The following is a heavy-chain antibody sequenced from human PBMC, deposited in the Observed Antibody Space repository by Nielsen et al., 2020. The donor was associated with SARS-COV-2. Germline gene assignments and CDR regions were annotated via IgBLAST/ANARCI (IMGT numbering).Heavy chain of an antibody. CDR2: ISWNSGSI. CDR3: AKDIFPAGISGSYFDY. J-gene: IGHJ4*02. D-gene: IGHD3-3*01. Sequence: GGSLRLSCAASGFTFDDYAMHWVRQAPGKGLEWVSGISWNSGSIGYADSVKGRFTISRDNAKNSLYLQMNSLRAEDTALYYCAKDIFPAGISGSYFDYWGQGTLVTVSS. V-gene: IGHV3-9*01. CDR1: GFTFDDYA.